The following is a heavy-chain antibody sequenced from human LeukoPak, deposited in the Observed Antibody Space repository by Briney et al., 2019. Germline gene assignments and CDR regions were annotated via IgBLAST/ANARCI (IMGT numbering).Heavy chain of an antibody. D-gene: IGHD6-19*01. J-gene: IGHJ4*02. CDR2: ISYDGSNK. CDR3: ARGASVAGRGRFDY. CDR1: GFTFSSYA. V-gene: IGHV3-30*04. Sequence: PGGSLRLSCAASGFTFSSYAMHWVRQAPGKGLEWVAVISYDGSNKHYADSVKGRFTISRDNSKNTLYLQMNSLRAEDTAVYYCARGASVAGRGRFDYWGQGTLVTVSS.